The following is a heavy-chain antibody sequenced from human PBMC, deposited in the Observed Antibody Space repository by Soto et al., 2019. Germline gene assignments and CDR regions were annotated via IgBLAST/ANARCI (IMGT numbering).Heavy chain of an antibody. CDR1: GYSISSGYY. CDR3: ASAPLRLAFGY. D-gene: IGHD3-10*01. Sequence: SETLSLTCAVSGYSISSGYYWGWIRQPPGKGLEWTVSIYHSGSTYYNPSLKSRVTISVDTSKNQFSLKLSTVTAADTAVYYCASAPLRLAFGYWGQGTLVTV. CDR2: IYHSGST. J-gene: IGHJ4*02. V-gene: IGHV4-38-2*01.